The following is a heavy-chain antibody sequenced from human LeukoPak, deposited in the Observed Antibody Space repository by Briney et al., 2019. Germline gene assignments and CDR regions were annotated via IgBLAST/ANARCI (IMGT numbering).Heavy chain of an antibody. Sequence: GPSLTLSCAASGFTFSDHYMDWVRQAPGKGLGWVGCSRNKANSYSTEYDAPVKGRFNISRNDSKNSLYLQMNSLNTEDPAVYFCAKISLGATETSDSWGQGALVSVSS. D-gene: IGHD1-26*01. J-gene: IGHJ5*01. CDR1: GFTFSDHY. V-gene: IGHV3-72*01. CDR3: AKISLGATETSDS. CDR2: SRNKANSYST.